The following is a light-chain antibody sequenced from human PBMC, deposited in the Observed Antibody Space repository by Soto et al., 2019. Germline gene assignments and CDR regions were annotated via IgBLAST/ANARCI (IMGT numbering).Light chain of an antibody. Sequence: DIVMTQSPDSLAVSLGERATINCTSSQSILYSSNNKNYLSWYQQKPGQPLKLLIYWASTRESGVPDRFSGSGSGTDFTLTISSLQAEDVAVYYCHQYFTTPTFGQGTKV. V-gene: IGKV4-1*01. CDR1: QSILYSSNNKNY. J-gene: IGKJ1*01. CDR2: WAS. CDR3: HQYFTTPT.